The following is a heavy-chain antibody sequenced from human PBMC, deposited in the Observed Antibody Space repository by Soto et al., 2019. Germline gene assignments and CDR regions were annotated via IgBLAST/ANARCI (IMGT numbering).Heavy chain of an antibody. D-gene: IGHD2-2*01. J-gene: IGHJ5*02. CDR3: ARGSRKEYCSSTSCPAGLNWFDP. CDR2: INPSGGST. V-gene: IGHV1-46*01. Sequence: ASVKVSCKASGYTFTSYYMHWVRQAPGQGLEWMGIINPSGGSTSYAQKFQGRATMTRDTSTSTVYMELSSLRSEDTAVYYCARGSRKEYCSSTSCPAGLNWFDPWGQGTLVTVSS. CDR1: GYTFTSYY.